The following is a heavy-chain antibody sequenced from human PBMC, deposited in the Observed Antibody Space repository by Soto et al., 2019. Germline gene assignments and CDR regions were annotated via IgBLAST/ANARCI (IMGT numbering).Heavy chain of an antibody. CDR1: GFTFSSYA. J-gene: IGHJ4*02. D-gene: IGHD3-16*02. CDR3: AKVVITFGGVIQPFDY. Sequence: GGSLRLSCAASGFTFSSYAMSWVRQAPGKGPEWVSSISGSGGSTYYADSVKGRFTISRDNSKNTLYLQMNSLRAEDTAVYYCAKVVITFGGVIQPFDYWGQGTLVTVSS. CDR2: ISGSGGST. V-gene: IGHV3-23*01.